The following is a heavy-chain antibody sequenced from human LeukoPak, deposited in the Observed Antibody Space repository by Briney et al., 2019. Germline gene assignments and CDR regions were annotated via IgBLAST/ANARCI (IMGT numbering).Heavy chain of an antibody. V-gene: IGHV1-69*13. J-gene: IGHJ5*02. CDR3: ARNVDTAMVTLNWFDP. CDR2: IIPIFGTA. Sequence: SVKVSCTASGGTFSSYAISWVRQAPGQGLEWMGGIIPIFGTANYAQKFQGRVTITADESTSTAYMELSSLRSEDTAVYYCARNVDTAMVTLNWFDPWGQGTLVTVSS. CDR1: GGTFSSYA. D-gene: IGHD5-18*01.